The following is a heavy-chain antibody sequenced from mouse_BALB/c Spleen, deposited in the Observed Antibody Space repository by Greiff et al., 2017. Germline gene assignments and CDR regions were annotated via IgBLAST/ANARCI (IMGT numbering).Heavy chain of an antibody. D-gene: IGHD3-3*01. CDR3: AREGDYYAMDY. CDR2: ISSGGST. V-gene: IGHV5-6-5*01. J-gene: IGHJ4*01. CDR1: GFTFSSYA. Sequence: EVKVVESGGGLVKPGGSLKLSCAASGFTFSSYAMSWVRQTPEKRLEWVASISSGGSTYYPDSVKGRFTISRDNARNILYLQMSSLRAEDTAMYYCAREGDYYAMDYWGQGTSVTVSS.